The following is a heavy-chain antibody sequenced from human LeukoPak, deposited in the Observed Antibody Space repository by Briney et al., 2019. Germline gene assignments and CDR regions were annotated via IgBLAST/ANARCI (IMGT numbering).Heavy chain of an antibody. CDR1: GYTFTSYG. V-gene: IGHV1-18*01. CDR2: ISAYNGNT. CDR3: AANVMTTVTTYYYYGMDG. D-gene: IGHD4-17*01. Sequence: ALVKVSCKASGYTFTSYGISWVRQAPGQGLEWMGWISAYNGNTNYAQKLQGRVTMTTDTSTSTAYMELRSLRSDDTAGYYCAANVMTTVTTYYYYGMDGWGQGTTVTVSS. J-gene: IGHJ6*02.